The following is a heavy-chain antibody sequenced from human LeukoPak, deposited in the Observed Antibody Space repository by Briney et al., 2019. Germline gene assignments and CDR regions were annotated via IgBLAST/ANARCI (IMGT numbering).Heavy chain of an antibody. CDR3: ASGRYSNYFDY. CDR1: GFTFSDYY. J-gene: IGHJ4*02. D-gene: IGHD4-11*01. CDR2: ISSSSSYT. Sequence: GGSLRLSCAASGFTFSDYYMSWIRQAPGKGLECVSYISSSSSYTNYADSVKCRFTISRDNAKNSLYLQMNSLRAEDTAVYYCASGRYSNYFDYWGQGTLVTVSS. V-gene: IGHV3-11*06.